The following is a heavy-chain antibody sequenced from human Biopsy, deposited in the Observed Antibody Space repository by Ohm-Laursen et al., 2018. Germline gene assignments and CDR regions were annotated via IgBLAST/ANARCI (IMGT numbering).Heavy chain of an antibody. CDR2: ISHTGYT. CDR3: ARGSNEYGGLYFPH. D-gene: IGHD4-23*01. Sequence: GTLSLTWTVSGGSFAGHYWTWIRQPPGKGLEWIGHISHTGYTSYKSSLKSRVTISLDTSRKHFSLRLTSLAAADTAVYYCARGSNEYGGLYFPHWGQGTLVTVSS. V-gene: IGHV4-59*11. J-gene: IGHJ1*01. CDR1: GGSFAGHY.